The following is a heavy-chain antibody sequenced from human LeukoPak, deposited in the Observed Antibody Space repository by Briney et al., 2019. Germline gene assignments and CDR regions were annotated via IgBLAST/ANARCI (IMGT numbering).Heavy chain of an antibody. J-gene: IGHJ4*02. CDR3: VKERLLWFGELSNYFDY. CDR2: VSSNGGST. CDR1: GFTFSSYA. D-gene: IGHD3-10*01. V-gene: IGHV3-64D*06. Sequence: GGSLRLSCSASGFTFSSYAMHWVRQAPGKGLEYVSAVSSNGGSTYYADSVKGRFTISRDNSKNTLYLQMSSLRAEDTAVYYCVKERLLWFGELSNYFDYWGQGTLVTVSS.